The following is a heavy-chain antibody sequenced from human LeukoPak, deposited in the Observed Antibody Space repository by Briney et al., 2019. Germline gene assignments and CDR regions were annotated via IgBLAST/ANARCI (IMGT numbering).Heavy chain of an antibody. D-gene: IGHD2-15*01. CDR2: IKQDESEK. Sequence: GGSLRLSCAASGFTFSSYWMSWVRQAPGKGLEWVANIKQDESEKYYVDSVKGRFTISRDNAKNSLYLQMNSLRAEDTAVYYCARDWWPVDGAGGMDVWGQGTTVTVSS. CDR1: GFTFSSYW. CDR3: ARDWWPVDGAGGMDV. V-gene: IGHV3-7*01. J-gene: IGHJ6*02.